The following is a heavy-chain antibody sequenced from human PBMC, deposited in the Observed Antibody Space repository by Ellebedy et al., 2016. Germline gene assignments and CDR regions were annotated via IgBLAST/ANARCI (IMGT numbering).Heavy chain of an antibody. Sequence: GESLKISCAASGFTFSSYWMHWVRQAPGKGLVWVSRINSDGSSTSYADSVKGRFTISRDNAKNTLYLQMNSLRAEDTAVYYCASFSLYYDSSGDRDDYWGQGTLVTVSS. CDR2: INSDGSST. CDR1: GFTFSSYW. CDR3: ASFSLYYDSSGDRDDY. J-gene: IGHJ4*02. V-gene: IGHV3-74*01. D-gene: IGHD3-22*01.